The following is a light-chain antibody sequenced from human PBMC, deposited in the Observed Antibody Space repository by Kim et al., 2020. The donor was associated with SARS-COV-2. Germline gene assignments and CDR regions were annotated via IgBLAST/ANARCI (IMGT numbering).Light chain of an antibody. Sequence: EIVMTQSPATLSVSPGERVTLSCRASQSVRSNLAWYQQKPGQAPRLLIFGAFMRATGVPDRFSGSGSGTEFTLTTSSLQSEDFAVYYCQQYDIWPPVWTFGQGTKLEIK. CDR1: QSVRSN. V-gene: IGKV3-15*01. CDR3: QQYDIWPPVWT. CDR2: GAF. J-gene: IGKJ2*02.